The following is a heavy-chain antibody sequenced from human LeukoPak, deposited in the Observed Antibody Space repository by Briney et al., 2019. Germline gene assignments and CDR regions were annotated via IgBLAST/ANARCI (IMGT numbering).Heavy chain of an antibody. Sequence: GGSLRLSCAASGFTFSSYWMHWVRQAPGKGLVWVSRIKSDGSSTSYADSVKGRFTMSRDNAKNTLYLQMNSLRVEDTAVYYCARDRSGSYWVDYWGQGTLVTVSS. CDR1: GFTFSSYW. D-gene: IGHD1-26*01. CDR2: IKSDGSST. J-gene: IGHJ4*02. V-gene: IGHV3-74*01. CDR3: ARDRSGSYWVDY.